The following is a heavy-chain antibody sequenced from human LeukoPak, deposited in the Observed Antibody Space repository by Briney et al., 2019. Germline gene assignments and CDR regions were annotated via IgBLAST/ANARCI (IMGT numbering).Heavy chain of an antibody. CDR2: IKQDGSET. Sequence: GGSLRLSCAASGFTFNNYWMSWVRQAPGKGLEWVANIKQDGSETYYVDSVKGRFTISRDNAKNSLYLQMNSLRAEDTAVYYCARDSSSWYFDYWGQGTLVTVSS. J-gene: IGHJ4*02. V-gene: IGHV3-7*01. CDR1: GFTFNNYW. D-gene: IGHD6-13*01. CDR3: ARDSSSWYFDY.